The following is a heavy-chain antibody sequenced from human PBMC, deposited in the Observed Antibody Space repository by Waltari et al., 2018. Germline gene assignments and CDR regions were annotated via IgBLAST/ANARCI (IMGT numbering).Heavy chain of an antibody. J-gene: IGHJ4*02. D-gene: IGHD3-10*01. CDR3: ARHYYGSGSYYYYFDY. V-gene: IGHV4-59*01. CDR1: GGSISSYY. CDR2: IYYSGRT. Sequence: QVQLQESGPGLVTPSETLSLTCTVSGGSISSYYWGWLRQPPGKGLDWIGYIYYSGRTNYNPSLKSRVTISVDTSKNQFSLKLSSVTAADTAVYYCARHYYGSGSYYYYFDYWGQGTLVTVSS.